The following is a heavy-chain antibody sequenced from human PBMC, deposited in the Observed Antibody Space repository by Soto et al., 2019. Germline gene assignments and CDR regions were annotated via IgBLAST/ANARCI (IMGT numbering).Heavy chain of an antibody. V-gene: IGHV5-51*01. D-gene: IGHD5-12*01. CDR2: IYPGDSDT. CDR3: ARTDGYKYYYYGMDV. Sequence: GESLKISCKGSGYSFTSYWIGWVRQMPGKGLEWMGIIYPGDSDTRYSPSFQGQVTISADKSISTAYLQWSSLKASDTAMYYCARTDGYKYYYYGMDVWGQGTTVTVSS. J-gene: IGHJ6*02. CDR1: GYSFTSYW.